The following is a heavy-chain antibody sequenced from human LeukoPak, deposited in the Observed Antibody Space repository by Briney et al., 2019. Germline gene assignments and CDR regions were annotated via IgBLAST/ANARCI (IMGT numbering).Heavy chain of an antibody. CDR3: AKDRYVYYYMDV. CDR2: ISGSGGST. Sequence: GGSLRLSCAASGFTFSSYSMNWVRQAPGKGLEWVSAISGSGGSTYYADSVKGRFTISRDNSKNTLYLQMNSLRAEDTAVYYCAKDRYVYYYMDVWGKGTTVTVSS. J-gene: IGHJ6*03. CDR1: GFTFSSYS. D-gene: IGHD3-16*01. V-gene: IGHV3-23*01.